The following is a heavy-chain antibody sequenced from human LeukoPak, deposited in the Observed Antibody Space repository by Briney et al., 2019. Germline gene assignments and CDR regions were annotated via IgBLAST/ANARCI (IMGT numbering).Heavy chain of an antibody. D-gene: IGHD2-15*01. CDR3: ARGYCSGGSCPTAVS. J-gene: IGHJ4*02. CDR2: INPNSGGT. CDR1: GYTFTGYY. Sequence: ASVKVSCKASGYTFTGYYMHWVRQAPGQGLEWMGWINPNSGGTNYAQKFQGRVTMTRDTSISTAYMELSRLRSDDTVVYYCARGYCSGGSCPTAVSWGQGTLVTVSS. V-gene: IGHV1-2*02.